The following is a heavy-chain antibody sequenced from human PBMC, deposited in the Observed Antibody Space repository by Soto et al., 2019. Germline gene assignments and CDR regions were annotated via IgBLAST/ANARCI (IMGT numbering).Heavy chain of an antibody. J-gene: IGHJ4*02. D-gene: IGHD4-17*01. CDR2: ISYDGSNK. CDR1: GFTFSSYA. Sequence: GGSLRLSCAASGFTFSSYAMHWVRQAPGKGLEWVAVISYDGSNKYYADSVKGRFTISRDNSKNTLYLQMNSLRAEDTAVYYCARGHGDYRYWGQGTLVTVSS. CDR3: ARGHGDYRY. V-gene: IGHV3-30-3*01.